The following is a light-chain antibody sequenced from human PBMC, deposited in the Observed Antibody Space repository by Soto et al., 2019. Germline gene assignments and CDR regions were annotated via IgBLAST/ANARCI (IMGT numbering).Light chain of an antibody. CDR1: QSVSNNY. CDR2: GAS. V-gene: IGKV3-20*01. CDR3: QQYGSSGT. J-gene: IGKJ1*01. Sequence: EIVLTPSPGTLSLSPRERATLSCLASQSVSNNYLAWYQQKPGQAPRLLIYGASNRATGIPDRFSGSGSGTDFTLTISRLEPEDFAVYYCQQYGSSGTVGQGTKVDIK.